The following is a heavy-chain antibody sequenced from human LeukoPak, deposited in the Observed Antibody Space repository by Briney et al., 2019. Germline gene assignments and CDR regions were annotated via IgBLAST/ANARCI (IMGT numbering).Heavy chain of an antibody. CDR1: GGSFTGYL. J-gene: IGHJ6*03. Sequence: SGTLSLTCDVYGGSFTGYLLMWVRQPPGKGLEWVGGVTHSGTTNYIASLRTRVTISLDTSKNQFSLNLRSLTAADTAVYFCARGLAQGSGYNAPRFYYMDVWGKGTTVIVSS. CDR2: VTHSGTT. V-gene: IGHV4-34*01. CDR3: ARGLAQGSGYNAPRFYYMDV. D-gene: IGHD6-19*01.